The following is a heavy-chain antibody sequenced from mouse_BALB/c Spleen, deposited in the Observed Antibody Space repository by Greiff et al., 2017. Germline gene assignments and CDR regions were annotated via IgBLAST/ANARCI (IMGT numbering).Heavy chain of an antibody. CDR1: GFTFSSYA. V-gene: IGHV5-9-4*01. CDR2: ISSGGSYT. Sequence: VQLVESGGGLVKPGGSLKLSCAASGFTFSSYAMSWVRQSPAKRLEWVAEISSGGSYTYYPDTVTGRFTISRDNAKNTLYLEMSSLRSEDTAMYYCARNWDGFAYWGQGTLVTVSA. J-gene: IGHJ3*01. D-gene: IGHD4-1*01. CDR3: ARNWDGFAY.